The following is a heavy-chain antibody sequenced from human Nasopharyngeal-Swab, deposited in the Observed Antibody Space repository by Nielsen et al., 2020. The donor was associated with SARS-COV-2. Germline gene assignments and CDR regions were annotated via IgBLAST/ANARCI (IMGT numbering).Heavy chain of an antibody. V-gene: IGHV4-4*09. D-gene: IGHD6-25*01. CDR1: GVSIGSYY. CDR3: ARSSAQEAGHYYYYYDMNV. CDR2: IYFGGNH. J-gene: IGHJ6*02. Sequence: SETLSLTCSVFGVSIGSYYWSWVRQPPGKGLEWIGFIYFGGNHKYNPSLKSRVTKPVDKSKNQFSLDLSSVTAADTAVYYCARSSAQEAGHYYYYYDMNVWGQGTTVTVSS.